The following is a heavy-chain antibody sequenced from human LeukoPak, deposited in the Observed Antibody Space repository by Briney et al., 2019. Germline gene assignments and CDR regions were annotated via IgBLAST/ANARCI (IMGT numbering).Heavy chain of an antibody. Sequence: GGSLRLSCAASGFTFSSYGMHWVRQAPGKGLEWVAVISYDGSNKYYADSVKGRFTISRDNAMSSLYLQMNSLRAEDTAVYYCARDRRITMVRGVPGTPFDYWGQGTLVTVSS. D-gene: IGHD3-10*01. CDR3: ARDRRITMVRGVPGTPFDY. V-gene: IGHV3-30*03. CDR1: GFTFSSYG. J-gene: IGHJ4*02. CDR2: ISYDGSNK.